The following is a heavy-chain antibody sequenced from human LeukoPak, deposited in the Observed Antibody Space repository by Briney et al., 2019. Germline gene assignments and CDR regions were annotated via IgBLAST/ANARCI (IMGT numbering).Heavy chain of an antibody. Sequence: ASVKISCKASGYTFTSYDINWVRQATGQGLEWMGWMNPNSGNTGYAQKFQGRVTMTRDTSISTAYMELSRLRSDDTAVYYCARDREQWLPSNWGQGTLVTVSS. V-gene: IGHV1-8*01. J-gene: IGHJ4*02. CDR2: MNPNSGNT. CDR1: GYTFTSYD. CDR3: ARDREQWLPSN. D-gene: IGHD6-19*01.